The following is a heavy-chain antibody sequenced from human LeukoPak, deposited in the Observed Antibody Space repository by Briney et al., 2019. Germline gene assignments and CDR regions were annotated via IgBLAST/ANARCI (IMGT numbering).Heavy chain of an antibody. D-gene: IGHD3-22*01. CDR1: GYSISSGYY. CDR3: ARDPHSSGYPYYFDY. CDR2: IYHSGST. Sequence: KPSETLSLTCAVSGYSISSGYYWGWIRQPPGKGLEWIGSIYHSGSTYYNPSLKSRVTISVDTSKHQFSLKLSSVTAADTAVYYCARDPHSSGYPYYFDYWGQGTLVTVSS. J-gene: IGHJ4*02. V-gene: IGHV4-38-2*02.